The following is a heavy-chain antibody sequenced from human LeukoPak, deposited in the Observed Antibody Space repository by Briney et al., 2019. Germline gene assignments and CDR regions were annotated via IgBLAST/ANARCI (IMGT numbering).Heavy chain of an antibody. CDR2: ISYDGSNK. CDR3: ARDLTGTGGY. J-gene: IGHJ4*02. Sequence: QPGGSLRLSCAASGFTFSSYAMHWVRQAPGKGLEWVAVISYDGSNKYYADSVKGRFTISRDNSKNTLYLQMNSLRAEDTAVYYCARDLTGTGGYWGQGTLVTVSS. CDR1: GFTFSSYA. V-gene: IGHV3-30*04. D-gene: IGHD3-10*01.